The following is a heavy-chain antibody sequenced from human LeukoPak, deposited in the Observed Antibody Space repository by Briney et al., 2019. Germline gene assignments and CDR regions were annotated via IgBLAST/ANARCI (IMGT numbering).Heavy chain of an antibody. Sequence: GGSLRLSCAASVFTFSTYAMNWVRQAPGKVLKLVLGISGSGGSTWYADSVKGRFTIYGDNSKNTLYLKMNRLRAEATATYSCAKYRTGPPYGLDVWGQGTTVTVSS. CDR3: AKYRTGPPYGLDV. CDR2: ISGSGGST. V-gene: IGHV3-23*01. J-gene: IGHJ6*02. D-gene: IGHD1-26*01. CDR1: VFTFSTYA.